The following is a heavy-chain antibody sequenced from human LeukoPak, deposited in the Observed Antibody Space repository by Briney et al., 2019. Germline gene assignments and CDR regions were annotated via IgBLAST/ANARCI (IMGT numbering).Heavy chain of an antibody. J-gene: IGHJ5*02. CDR3: ARWAGNIVVVPAAIQWFDP. D-gene: IGHD2-2*02. V-gene: IGHV1-18*01. Sequence: ASVKVSCKASGYTFTSYGISWVRQAPGQGLEWMGWISAYNGNTNYAQELQGRVTMTTDTSTSTAYMELRSLRSDDTAVYYCARWAGNIVVVPAAIQWFDPWGQGTLVTVSS. CDR1: GYTFTSYG. CDR2: ISAYNGNT.